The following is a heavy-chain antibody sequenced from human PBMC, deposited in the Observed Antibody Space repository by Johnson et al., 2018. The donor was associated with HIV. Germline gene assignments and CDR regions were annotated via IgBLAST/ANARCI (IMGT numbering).Heavy chain of an antibody. V-gene: IGHV3-30*04. J-gene: IGHJ3*02. Sequence: MQLVESGGGVVQPGRSLRLSCAASGFTFSSYAMHWVRQAPGKGLEWVAVISYDGSNKYYADSVKGRFTISRDNVNNSVFLLLNSLKVEDTAVYFCARAHLIFPKNAFDNWGQGTMVTVSS. CDR2: ISYDGSNK. D-gene: IGHD3-3*02. CDR1: GFTFSSYA. CDR3: ARAHLIFPKNAFDN.